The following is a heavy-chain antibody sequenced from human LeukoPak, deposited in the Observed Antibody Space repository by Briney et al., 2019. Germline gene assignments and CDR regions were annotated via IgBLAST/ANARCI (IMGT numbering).Heavy chain of an antibody. CDR3: AKGAILWFGELLGDFDY. J-gene: IGHJ4*02. V-gene: IGHV3-23*01. Sequence: GGSLRLSCAASGFTFSSYAMSWVRQAPGKGLEWVSAISGSGGSTYYADSVKGRFTISRDNSKNTLYLQMNSLRAEDTAVYYCAKGAILWFGELLGDFDYGGQGTLVTVSS. CDR1: GFTFSSYA. D-gene: IGHD3-10*01. CDR2: ISGSGGST.